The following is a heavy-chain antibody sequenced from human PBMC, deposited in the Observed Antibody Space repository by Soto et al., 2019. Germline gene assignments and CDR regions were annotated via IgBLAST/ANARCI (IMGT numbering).Heavy chain of an antibody. D-gene: IGHD3-10*01. CDR1: GDSVSSNRAA. CDR2: TYYRSKWYN. V-gene: IGHV6-1*01. J-gene: IGHJ6*02. Sequence: SQALSLTGAISGDSVSSNRAAWNWIRQSPSRGLEWLGRTYYRSKWYNDYAVSVKSRITINPDTSKNQFSLQLNSVTPEDTAVYYCARDVLVRGVMIPGNYSSGMDVWGQGTTVTVSS. CDR3: ARDVLVRGVMIPGNYSSGMDV.